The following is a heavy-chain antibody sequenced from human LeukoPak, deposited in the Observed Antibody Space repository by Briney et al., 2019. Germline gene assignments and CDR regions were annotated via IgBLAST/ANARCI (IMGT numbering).Heavy chain of an antibody. V-gene: IGHV4-39*01. Sequence: PSETLSLTCTVSGGSISSSYYNWVWIRQPPGKGLEWTAIIWHRGNTFYNPSLESRVTISVDTSKNLFSLKLNSVTAADTAVYYCASLPVPGLSGYSYFEHWGQGTLVSVSS. CDR1: GGSISSSYYN. D-gene: IGHD5-12*01. CDR2: IWHRGNT. CDR3: ASLPVPGLSGYSYFEH. J-gene: IGHJ4*02.